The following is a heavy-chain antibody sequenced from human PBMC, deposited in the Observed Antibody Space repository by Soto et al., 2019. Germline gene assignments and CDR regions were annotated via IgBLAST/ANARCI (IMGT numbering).Heavy chain of an antibody. D-gene: IGHD3-16*01. CDR3: ARVSGLGGYFDY. V-gene: IGHV3-30-3*01. CDR2: ISYDGSNK. J-gene: IGHJ4*02. Sequence: QVQLVESGGGVVQPGRSLRLSCAASGFTFSSYAMHWVRQAPGKGLEWVAVISYDGSNKYYADSVKGRFTISRDNSKNTLYLQMNSLRAEDTAVYYCARVSGLGGYFDYWGQGTLVTVSS. CDR1: GFTFSSYA.